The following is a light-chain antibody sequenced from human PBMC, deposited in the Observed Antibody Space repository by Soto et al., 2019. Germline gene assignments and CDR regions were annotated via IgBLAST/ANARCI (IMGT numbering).Light chain of an antibody. CDR2: GAS. V-gene: IGKV3-15*01. CDR1: QSVSSN. Sequence: EIVMTQSPATLSVSPGERATLSCRASQSVSSNLAWYQQKPGQAPRLLIYGASTRATGIPARFSGSGSGTDFTPTISSPQSEDFAVYYRQQYNNWPPYTFGQGTKLEIK. CDR3: QQYNNWPPYT. J-gene: IGKJ2*01.